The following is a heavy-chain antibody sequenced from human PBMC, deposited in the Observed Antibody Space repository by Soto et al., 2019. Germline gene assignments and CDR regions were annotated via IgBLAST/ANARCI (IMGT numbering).Heavy chain of an antibody. D-gene: IGHD3-22*01. CDR1: GFKISSSS. V-gene: IGHV3-48*02. J-gene: IGHJ6*02. CDR2: ISDSGSTT. Sequence: PLRLYCAAFGFKISSSSMNWDRQAPGRGLEWVAYISDSGSTTLYEDSVKGRFTVSRDTAKNSLYLQMSGLRDEDRAEYYCARYYYDSSGYDGMDVWGQGATVTVSS. CDR3: ARYYYDSSGYDGMDV.